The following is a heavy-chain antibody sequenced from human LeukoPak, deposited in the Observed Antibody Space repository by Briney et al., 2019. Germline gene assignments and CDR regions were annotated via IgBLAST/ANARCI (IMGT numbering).Heavy chain of an antibody. D-gene: IGHD5-18*01. CDR2: IYYSGST. CDR1: GGSISSYY. V-gene: IGHV4-59*01. J-gene: IGHJ4*02. CDR3: ARDRRRGYSYGYDS. Sequence: SETLSLTFTVSGGSISSYYWSWIRQPPGKGLEWIGYIYYSGSTNYNPSLKSRVTISVDTSKNQFSLKLSSVTAADTAVYYCARDRRRGYSYGYDSWGQGTLVTVSS.